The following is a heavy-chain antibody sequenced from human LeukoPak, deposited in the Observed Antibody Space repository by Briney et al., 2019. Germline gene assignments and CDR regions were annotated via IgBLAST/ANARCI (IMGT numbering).Heavy chain of an antibody. CDR3: ARRTMGAGIDY. Sequence: GGSLRLSCAASGFAFGDNWMHWVRQAPGKGLVWVSRMNSDGRSTYYADSVKGRFTIFRDNAKNSLYLQMNSLRAEDTAVYYCARRTMGAGIDYWGQGTLVTVSP. D-gene: IGHD1-1*01. J-gene: IGHJ4*02. CDR1: GFAFGDNW. CDR2: MNSDGRST. V-gene: IGHV3-74*01.